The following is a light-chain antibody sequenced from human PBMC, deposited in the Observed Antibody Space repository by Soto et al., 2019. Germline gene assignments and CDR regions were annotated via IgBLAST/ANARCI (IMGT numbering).Light chain of an antibody. CDR1: QSINNF. J-gene: IGKJ1*01. CDR3: QQSSSTPWT. CDR2: DAS. V-gene: IGKV1-39*01. Sequence: DIQMTQSPSSLSASVGDRVTITCWSSQSINNFLNWYQQKPGKAPNLLIYDASSLQSAVPSRFSGSGFGTDFTLTISSLQPEDFATYYCQQSSSTPWTFGLGTKVEVK.